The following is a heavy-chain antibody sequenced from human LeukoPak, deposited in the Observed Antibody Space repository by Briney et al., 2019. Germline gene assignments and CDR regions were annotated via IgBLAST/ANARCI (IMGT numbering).Heavy chain of an antibody. Sequence: GGSLRLSCAASGFTFSSYAMSWVRQAPGKWLEWVSAISGSGGSTYYADSVKGRFTISRDNSKNTLYLQMNSLRAEDTAVYYCAKTPGITGATLKTHFDYWGQGTLVTVSS. CDR1: GFTFSSYA. V-gene: IGHV3-23*01. J-gene: IGHJ4*02. D-gene: IGHD1-20*01. CDR3: AKTPGITGATLKTHFDY. CDR2: ISGSGGST.